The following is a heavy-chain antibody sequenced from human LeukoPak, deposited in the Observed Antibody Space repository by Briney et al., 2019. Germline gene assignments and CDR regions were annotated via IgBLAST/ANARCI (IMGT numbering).Heavy chain of an antibody. V-gene: IGHV4-59*01. D-gene: IGHD3-22*01. CDR2: IYYSGST. CDR3: AREGRVAIIDY. J-gene: IGHJ4*02. Sequence: SETLSLTCTVSGGSISSYYWSWIRQPPGKGLEWIGCIYYSGSTNYNPSLKSRVTISVDTSKDQFSLKLSSVTAADTAVYYCAREGRVAIIDYWGQGTLVTVSS. CDR1: GGSISSYY.